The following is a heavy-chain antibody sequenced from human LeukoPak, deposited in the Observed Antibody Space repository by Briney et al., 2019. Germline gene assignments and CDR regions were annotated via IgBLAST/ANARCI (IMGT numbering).Heavy chain of an antibody. V-gene: IGHV1-2*02. Sequence: ASVKVSCKASGFTLTDYFIHWVRQAPGQGLEWMGWISPDTGGANSAQRFQGRVTMTRDTSISIAYMELFRLRSDDTAVYYCSRVGGDSGRGWDPADYWGQGTLVSVSS. CDR3: SRVGGDSGRGWDPADY. D-gene: IGHD4-17*01. CDR2: ISPDTGGA. CDR1: GFTLTDYF. J-gene: IGHJ4*02.